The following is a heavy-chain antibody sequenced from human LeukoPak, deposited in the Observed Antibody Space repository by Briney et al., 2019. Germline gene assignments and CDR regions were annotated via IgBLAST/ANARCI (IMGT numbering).Heavy chain of an antibody. Sequence: ASVKVSCKASGYIFTDYYMHWLRQAPGQGLEWMGRINPNSGRATYAQNFQGRVTMTRDTSISTAYMELSRLTSDDTAAYYCARGDRRIVVLGAIMPPDYWGQGTQVTVSS. CDR3: ARGDRRIVVLGAIMPPDY. D-gene: IGHD2-21*01. V-gene: IGHV1-2*02. CDR2: INPNSGRA. J-gene: IGHJ4*02. CDR1: GYIFTDYY.